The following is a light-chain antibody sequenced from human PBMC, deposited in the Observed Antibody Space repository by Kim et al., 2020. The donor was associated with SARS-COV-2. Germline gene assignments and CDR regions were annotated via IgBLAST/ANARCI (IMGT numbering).Light chain of an antibody. J-gene: IGLJ1*01. CDR2: KDS. CDR3: QSADSSGTHV. Sequence: SYELTQPPSVSVSPGQTARITCSGDALPKQYAYWYQQKSGQAPVLVIYKDSERPSGIPERFSGSSSGTTVTLTISGVQAEDEADYYCQSADSSGTHVFGTGTKVTVL. CDR1: ALPKQY. V-gene: IGLV3-25*03.